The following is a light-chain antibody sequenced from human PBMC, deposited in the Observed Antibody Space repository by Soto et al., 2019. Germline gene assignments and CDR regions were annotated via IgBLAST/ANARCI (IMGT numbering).Light chain of an antibody. CDR1: QSVSSNY. Sequence: EIVLTQSPGTLSLSPGERATLSCRASQSVSSNYLAWYQQKPGQAPRLLIYGSSTRAAGIPDRFSGSGSGTDFTLPISRLEPEDFAVYYCQQYGSSLFTFGPGNKVDIK. V-gene: IGKV3-20*01. J-gene: IGKJ3*01. CDR3: QQYGSSLFT. CDR2: GSS.